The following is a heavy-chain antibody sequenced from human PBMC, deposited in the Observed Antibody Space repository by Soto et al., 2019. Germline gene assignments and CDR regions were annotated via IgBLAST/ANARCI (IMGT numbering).Heavy chain of an antibody. Sequence: EVQLLESGGGLVQPGGSLRLSCAAPGFTFSNYVMNWVRQAPGKGLEWVSVISGSGGSTYYADSVKDRFNISRDNSKNTLYLQMNSLRGEDTAVYYCARRSSGWYFDYWGQGTLVTVSS. V-gene: IGHV3-23*01. D-gene: IGHD6-19*01. CDR3: ARRSSGWYFDY. CDR1: GFTFSNYV. CDR2: ISGSGGST. J-gene: IGHJ4*02.